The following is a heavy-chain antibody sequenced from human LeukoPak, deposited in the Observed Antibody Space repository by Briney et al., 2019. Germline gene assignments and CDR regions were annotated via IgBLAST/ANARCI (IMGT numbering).Heavy chain of an antibody. D-gene: IGHD2-21*02. Sequence: PSETLSLTCTVSGGSISSYYWSWIRLPPGERLEWIGYIYYSGSTNYNPSLKSRVTMAVDTSKKQFSLKLSSVTAADTAVYYCARSIIVVVAAGALDIWGQGTMVTVSS. J-gene: IGHJ3*02. V-gene: IGHV4-59*01. CDR2: IYYSGST. CDR3: ARSIIVVVAAGALDI. CDR1: GGSISSYY.